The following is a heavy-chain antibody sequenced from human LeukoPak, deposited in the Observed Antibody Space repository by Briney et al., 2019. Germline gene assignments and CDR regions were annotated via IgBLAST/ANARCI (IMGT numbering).Heavy chain of an antibody. Sequence: GRSLRLSCAASGFTFRSYGMHWVRQAPGKGLEWVAVIWYDGSNKYYAGSVKGRFTISRDNSKNTLYLQMNSLRAEDTAVYYCARDRQWLVRYYFDYWGQGTLVTVSS. CDR3: ARDRQWLVRYYFDY. J-gene: IGHJ4*02. D-gene: IGHD6-19*01. CDR1: GFTFRSYG. V-gene: IGHV3-33*01. CDR2: IWYDGSNK.